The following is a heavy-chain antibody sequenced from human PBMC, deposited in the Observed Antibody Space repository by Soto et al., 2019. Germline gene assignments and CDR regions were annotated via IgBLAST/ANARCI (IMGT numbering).Heavy chain of an antibody. CDR1: GFTFSSYA. D-gene: IGHD3-16*02. CDR2: ISGSGGST. V-gene: IGHV3-23*01. CDR3: ANLRGYDYMWGSYRREADY. J-gene: IGHJ4*02. Sequence: EVQLLESGGGLVQPGGSLRLSCAASGFTFSSYAMSWVRQAPGKGLEWVSAISGSGGSTYYADSVKGRFTISRDNSKNTLYLQMNSLSAEDTAVYYGANLRGYDYMWGSYRREADYWGQGNLVTVSS.